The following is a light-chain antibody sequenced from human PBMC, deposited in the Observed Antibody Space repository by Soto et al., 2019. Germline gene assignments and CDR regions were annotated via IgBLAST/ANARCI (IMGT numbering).Light chain of an antibody. Sequence: QAALTQPPSVYGSPGQSVTISCAGTSSDVGSFNRVSWYQQPPGTAPRLMIYEVIYRPSGVPDRFAGSKSGNTASLTISGLQAEDEADYYCSSYTTSGTLVFGGGTKLTVL. V-gene: IGLV2-18*02. CDR3: SSYTTSGTLV. J-gene: IGLJ3*02. CDR1: SSDVGSFNR. CDR2: EVI.